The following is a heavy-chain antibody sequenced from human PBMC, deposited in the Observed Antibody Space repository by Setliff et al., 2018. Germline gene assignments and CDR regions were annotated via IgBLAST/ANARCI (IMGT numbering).Heavy chain of an antibody. V-gene: IGHV4-59*08. CDR3: ARQATYYYDTSGYCVLDY. J-gene: IGHJ4*02. D-gene: IGHD3-22*01. CDR2: ISHSAGT. Sequence: SETLSLTCTVSGGSISSYYWNWIRQPPGKGLEWLGYISHSAGTNYNPSLRNRVTISIDTSENQFSLRLSSVTAADTAVYYCARQATYYYDTSGYCVLDYWGQGTLVTVSS. CDR1: GGSISSYY.